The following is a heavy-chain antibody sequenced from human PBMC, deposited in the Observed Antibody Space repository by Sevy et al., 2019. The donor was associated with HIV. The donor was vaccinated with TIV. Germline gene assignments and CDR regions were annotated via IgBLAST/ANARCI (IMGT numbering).Heavy chain of an antibody. D-gene: IGHD3-22*01. CDR2: INHSGST. CDR3: ARASSGVDYYDSSGYYLDY. CDR1: GGSFSGYY. Sequence: SETLSLTCAVYGGSFSGYYWSWIRQPPGKGLEWIGEINHSGSTNYNPSLKSRVTISVDTSKNQLSLKLSSVTAADTAVYYCARASSGVDYYDSSGYYLDYWGQGTLVTVSS. V-gene: IGHV4-34*01. J-gene: IGHJ4*02.